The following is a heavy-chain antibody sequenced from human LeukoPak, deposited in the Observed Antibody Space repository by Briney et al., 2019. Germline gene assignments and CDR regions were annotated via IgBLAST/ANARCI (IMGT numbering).Heavy chain of an antibody. Sequence: GGSLRLSCAASGFTFSSYWMSWVRQAPGKGLEWVANIKQDGSEKYYVDSVKGRFTISRDNAKNSLYLQMNSLRAEDTAVYYCARDAGYADYYFDYWGQGTLVTVSS. J-gene: IGHJ4*02. CDR2: IKQDGSEK. D-gene: IGHD2-2*01. CDR3: ARDAGYADYYFDY. CDR1: GFTFSSYW. V-gene: IGHV3-7*01.